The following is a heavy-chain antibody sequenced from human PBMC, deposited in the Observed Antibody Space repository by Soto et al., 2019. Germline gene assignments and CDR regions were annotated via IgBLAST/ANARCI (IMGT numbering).Heavy chain of an antibody. CDR1: GFTFSSYG. V-gene: IGHV3-30*18. D-gene: IGHD3-3*01. CDR2: ISYDGSNK. Sequence: QVQLVESGGGVVQPGRSLRLSCAASGFTFSSYGRHWVRQAPGKGLEWVAVISYDGSNKYYADSVKGRFTISRDNSKNTLYLQMNSLRAEDTAVYYCAKDHRTDYDFWSGPYYYGMDVWGQGTTVTVSS. J-gene: IGHJ6*02. CDR3: AKDHRTDYDFWSGPYYYGMDV.